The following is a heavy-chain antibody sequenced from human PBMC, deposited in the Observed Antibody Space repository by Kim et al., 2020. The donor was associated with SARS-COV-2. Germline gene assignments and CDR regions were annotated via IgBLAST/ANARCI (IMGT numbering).Heavy chain of an antibody. CDR3: ARGPITIFGVSP. V-gene: IGHV4-34*01. D-gene: IGHD3-3*01. J-gene: IGHJ4*02. Sequence: NYNPSLKSRVTISVDTYKNQFSLKLSSVTAADTAVYYCARGPITIFGVSPWGQGTLVTVSS.